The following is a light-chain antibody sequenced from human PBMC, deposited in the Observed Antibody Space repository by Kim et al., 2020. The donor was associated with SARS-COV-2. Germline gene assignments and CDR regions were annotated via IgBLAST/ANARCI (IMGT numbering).Light chain of an antibody. V-gene: IGKV3-11*01. CDR2: GAS. CDR1: QSVSSY. Sequence: EIVLTQSPGTLSLSPGERATLSCRASQSVSSYLVWYQQRPGQAPRLLIYGASSRATGIPARFSGSGSGTDFTLTISSLEPDDFAVYYCQERGSRPGTFGQGTKVDIK. J-gene: IGKJ1*01. CDR3: QERGSRPGT.